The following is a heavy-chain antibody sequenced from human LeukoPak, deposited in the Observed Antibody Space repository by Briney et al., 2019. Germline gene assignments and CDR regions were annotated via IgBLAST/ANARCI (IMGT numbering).Heavy chain of an antibody. D-gene: IGHD1-26*01. CDR2: ISSSGSTI. V-gene: IGHV3-48*04. J-gene: IGHJ5*02. CDR1: GFTFSGYG. Sequence: PGRSLRLSCAASGFTFSGYGMNWVRQAPGKGLEWVSYISSSGSTIYYADSVKGRFTISRDNAKNSLYLQMNSLRAEDTAVYYCARETRTRYSGSNNWFDPWGQGTLVTVSS. CDR3: ARETRTRYSGSNNWFDP.